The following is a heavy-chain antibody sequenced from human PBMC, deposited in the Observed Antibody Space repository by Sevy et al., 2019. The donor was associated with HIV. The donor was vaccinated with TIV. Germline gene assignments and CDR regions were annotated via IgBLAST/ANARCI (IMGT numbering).Heavy chain of an antibody. V-gene: IGHV1-24*01. CDR2: FDPEDGET. Sequence: ASVKVSCKVSGYTLTGLSMHWVRQAPGKGLAWMGRFDPEDGETIYAQNFQGRVTLTEDTSRDTAYMELSSLRYEDTAVYYCATAREYYQDSSGYLDFWGQGTLVTVSS. CDR3: ATAREYYQDSSGYLDF. J-gene: IGHJ4*02. D-gene: IGHD3-22*01. CDR1: GYTLTGLS.